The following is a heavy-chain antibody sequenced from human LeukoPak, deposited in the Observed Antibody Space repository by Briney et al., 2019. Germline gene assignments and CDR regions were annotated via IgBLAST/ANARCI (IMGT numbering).Heavy chain of an antibody. D-gene: IGHD2/OR15-2a*01. CDR3: ARDYGPPPSYGDYYYYGMDV. CDR2: IYYSGST. CDR1: GGSISSSSYY. Sequence: PSETLSLTCTVSGGSISSSSYYWGWIRQPPGKGLEWIGSIYYSGSTNYNPSLKSRVTISVDTSKNQFSLKLSSVTAADTAVYYCARDYGPPPSYGDYYYYGMDVWGQGTTVTVSS. J-gene: IGHJ6*02. V-gene: IGHV4-39*07.